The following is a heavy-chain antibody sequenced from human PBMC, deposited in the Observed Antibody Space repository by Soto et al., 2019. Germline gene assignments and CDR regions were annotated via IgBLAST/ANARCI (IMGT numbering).Heavy chain of an antibody. CDR1: GFTFSTYG. CDR3: GRDGALGDTAVVDS. CDR2: IWYDGSNK. V-gene: IGHV3-33*01. Sequence: QVQLVESGGGVVQPGKSLRLSCAASGFTFSTYGMHWVRQAPGKGLEWVAVIWYDGSNKYHGDSLKGRFTISRDNSKNTSYLQINNLRAEATAVYYCGRDGALGDTAVVDSWGQGTLVTVSS. J-gene: IGHJ4*02. D-gene: IGHD5-18*01.